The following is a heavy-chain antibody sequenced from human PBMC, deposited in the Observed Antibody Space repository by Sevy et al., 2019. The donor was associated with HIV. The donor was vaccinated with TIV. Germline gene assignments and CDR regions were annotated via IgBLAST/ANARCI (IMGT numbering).Heavy chain of an antibody. CDR1: GFIFSSYG. Sequence: GSLRLSCAASGFIFSSYGMHWVRQAPGKGLEWVAFIRYDGSNKYYADSVKGRFTISRDNSKNTLYLQMNSLRAEDTGVYYCAKDWAGFCSSTTCWDMDVWGKGTTVTVSS. CDR3: AKDWAGFCSSTTCWDMDV. J-gene: IGHJ6*03. CDR2: IRYDGSNK. V-gene: IGHV3-30*02. D-gene: IGHD2-2*01.